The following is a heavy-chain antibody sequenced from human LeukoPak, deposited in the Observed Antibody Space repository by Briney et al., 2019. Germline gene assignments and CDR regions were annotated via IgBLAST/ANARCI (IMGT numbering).Heavy chain of an antibody. CDR1: GYTFSSHD. CDR3: ARDLKYSSSWYDGLQYDSYGMDV. J-gene: IGHJ6*02. D-gene: IGHD6-13*01. Sequence: GASVMLSCKASGYTFSSHDINWVRQAPGQGLEWMGWMNPHSGNTAYAQKFQGRVTMTRDTSISTAYMELSRLRSDDTAVYYCARDLKYSSSWYDGLQYDSYGMDVWGQGTTVTVSS. CDR2: MNPHSGNT. V-gene: IGHV1-8*01.